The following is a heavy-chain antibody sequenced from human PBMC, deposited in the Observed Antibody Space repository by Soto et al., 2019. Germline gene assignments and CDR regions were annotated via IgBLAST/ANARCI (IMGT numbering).Heavy chain of an antibody. CDR3: ARLSLVYYYYMDV. D-gene: IGHD2-8*02. Sequence: SETLSLTCTVSGGSISSSSYYWGWIRQPPGKGLEWIGSIFYSGSTYYNPSLKSRVTISVDTSKNQFSLKLSSVTAADTAVYYCARLSLVYYYYMDVWGKGTTVTVSS. CDR1: GGSISSSSYY. V-gene: IGHV4-39*01. CDR2: IFYSGST. J-gene: IGHJ6*03.